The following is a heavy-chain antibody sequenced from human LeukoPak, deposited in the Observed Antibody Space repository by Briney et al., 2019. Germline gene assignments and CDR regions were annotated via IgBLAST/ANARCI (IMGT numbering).Heavy chain of an antibody. V-gene: IGHV1-24*01. J-gene: IGHJ4*02. Sequence: ASVKVSCKVSGYTLTELSMNWVRQAPGKVLEWIVRFDPEDGETIYVQKFQGRVTMTEDTSTDTAYMELSSLRSEDTAVYYCAIINDYGDYGTFDYWGQGTLVTVSS. CDR2: FDPEDGET. CDR1: GYTLTELS. CDR3: AIINDYGDYGTFDY. D-gene: IGHD4-17*01.